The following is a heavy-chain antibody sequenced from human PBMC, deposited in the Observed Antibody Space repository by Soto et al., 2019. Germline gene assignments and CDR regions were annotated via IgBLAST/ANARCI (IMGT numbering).Heavy chain of an antibody. Sequence: ASVKVSCKASGYTFTSYYMHWVRQAPGQGLEWMGIINPSGGSTSYAQKFQGRVTVTRDTSTSTVYMELSSLRSEDTAVYYCAREQIAAAGVNWFDPWGQGTLVTVSS. CDR3: AREQIAAAGVNWFDP. V-gene: IGHV1-46*01. CDR2: INPSGGST. J-gene: IGHJ5*02. D-gene: IGHD6-13*01. CDR1: GYTFTSYY.